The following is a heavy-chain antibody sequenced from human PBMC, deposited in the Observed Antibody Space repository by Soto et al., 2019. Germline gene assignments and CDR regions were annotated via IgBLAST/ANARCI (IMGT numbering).Heavy chain of an antibody. J-gene: IGHJ6*03. CDR3: ARGGISHWAYFYYMDV. V-gene: IGHV4-34*01. Sequence: SETQSLTCVVSGGSLSDYVWSWIRQQPGMALEWIGEINHLGSINYNPSLKSRVTMSVDTSKNQFSLTLSSVTAADTATYYCARGGISHWAYFYYMDVWDRGTTVTVSS. D-gene: IGHD2-21*01. CDR2: INHLGSI. CDR1: GGSLSDYV.